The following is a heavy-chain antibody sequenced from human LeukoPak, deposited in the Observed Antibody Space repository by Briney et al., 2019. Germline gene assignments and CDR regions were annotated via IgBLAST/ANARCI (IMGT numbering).Heavy chain of an antibody. D-gene: IGHD1-26*01. J-gene: IGHJ4*02. V-gene: IGHV1-2*02. CDR1: GYTFTGYY. CDR2: INPNSGGT. CDR3: ATNIVGATEFDY. Sequence: ASVKVSCKASGYTFTGYYMHWVRQAPGQGLEWMGWINPNSGGTNYAQKFQGRVTMTRDTSISTAYMELSRLRSDDTAVYYCATNIVGATEFDYWGQRTLVTVSS.